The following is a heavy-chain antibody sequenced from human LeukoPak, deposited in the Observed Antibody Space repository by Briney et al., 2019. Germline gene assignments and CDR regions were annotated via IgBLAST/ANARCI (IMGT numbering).Heavy chain of an antibody. J-gene: IGHJ6*03. CDR3: AREAPYYYMDV. CDR1: GGSISSYY. CDR2: IYYSGST. V-gene: IGHV4-59*01. Sequence: TSETLSLTCTVSGGSISSYYWSWIRQPPGKRLEWIGYIYYSGSTNYNPSLKSRVTISVDTSKNQFSLKLSSVTAADTAVYYCAREAPYYYMDVWGKGTTVTVSS.